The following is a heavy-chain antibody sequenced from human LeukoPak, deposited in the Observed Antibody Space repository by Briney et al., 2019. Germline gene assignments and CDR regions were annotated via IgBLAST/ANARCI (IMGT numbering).Heavy chain of an antibody. CDR1: GFTVSINS. CDR3: AKDYGYSNGWYLIDY. CDR2: IYSGGNT. V-gene: IGHV3-53*05. J-gene: IGHJ4*02. Sequence: GGSLRLSCTVSGFTVSINSMSWVRQAPGKGLEWVSFIYSGGNTHYSDSVKGRFTISRDNSKNSLYLQMNSLRTEDTAFYYCAKDYGYSNGWYLIDYWGQGTLVTVSS. D-gene: IGHD6-19*01.